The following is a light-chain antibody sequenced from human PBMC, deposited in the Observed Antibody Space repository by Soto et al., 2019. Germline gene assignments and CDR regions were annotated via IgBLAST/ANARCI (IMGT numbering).Light chain of an antibody. Sequence: DVHFTQSPSTFSASVGDRVTITCRASQTHIAYLAWYQQKPGTAPKLLIYDTSSLETGVPSRFSGSRSATHFTLTISRLQPDDFATYYCQYYSDYSWTLGQGTKVDIK. J-gene: IGKJ1*01. CDR3: QYYSDYSWT. CDR2: DTS. V-gene: IGKV1-5*01. CDR1: QTHIAY.